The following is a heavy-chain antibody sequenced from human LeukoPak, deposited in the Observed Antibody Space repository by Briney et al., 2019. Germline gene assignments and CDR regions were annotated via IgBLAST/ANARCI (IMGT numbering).Heavy chain of an antibody. V-gene: IGHV3-48*02. CDR1: GFPFSTYS. CDR3: AKDDGSAWYQET. Sequence: GGSLRLSCAAPGFPFSTYSMNWVRQAPGKGLEWVSYINSESRSIYYANSVKGRFTISRDNAKHSLYLQMTSLRDEDTAVYYCAKDDGSAWYQETWGQGTLVTVSS. CDR2: INSESRSI. D-gene: IGHD6-13*01. J-gene: IGHJ5*02.